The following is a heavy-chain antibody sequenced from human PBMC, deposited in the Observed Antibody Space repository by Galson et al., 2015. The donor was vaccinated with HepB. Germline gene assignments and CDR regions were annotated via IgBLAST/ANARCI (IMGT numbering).Heavy chain of an antibody. J-gene: IGHJ4*02. CDR2: ISSSGSTI. Sequence: SLRLSCAASGFTFSDYYMSWIRQAPGKGLEWVSYISSSGSTIYYADSVKGRFTISRDNAKNSLYLQMNSLRAEDTAVYYCARDADYDYVWGSYRSLWGQGTLVTVSS. CDR1: GFTFSDYY. D-gene: IGHD3-16*02. V-gene: IGHV3-11*01. CDR3: ARDADYDYVWGSYRSL.